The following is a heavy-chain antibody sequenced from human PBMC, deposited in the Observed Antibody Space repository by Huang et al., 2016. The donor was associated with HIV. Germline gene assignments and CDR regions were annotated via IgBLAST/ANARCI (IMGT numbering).Heavy chain of an antibody. V-gene: IGHV1-18*01. CDR3: ARDHWYPLQNWFDL. D-gene: IGHD1-1*01. CDR2: CSAYNGNN. Sequence: QVELVQSGAEVKRLGASVRVSVKAGGYNFTKYGINWVSQAPGQGLEGMGWCSAYNGNNNYAEKVQGRVTLTRDTSATTAYMELRDVTSADTAVYYCARDHWYPLQNWFDLWGQGTLVTVSS. CDR1: GYNFTKYG. J-gene: IGHJ5*01.